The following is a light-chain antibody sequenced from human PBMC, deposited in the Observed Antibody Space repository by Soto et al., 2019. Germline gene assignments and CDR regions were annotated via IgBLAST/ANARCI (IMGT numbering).Light chain of an antibody. CDR3: ARGDT. CDR1: QSVSSN. J-gene: IGKJ5*01. V-gene: IGKV3-11*01. Sequence: EIVLTQSPATLSLSPGERATLSCRASQSVSSNLAWYQQKPGQAPRLLIYDASNRATGIPARFSGSGSGTDFTLTTSRPEPEDFPVYYCARGDTLGQGTRLEIK. CDR2: DAS.